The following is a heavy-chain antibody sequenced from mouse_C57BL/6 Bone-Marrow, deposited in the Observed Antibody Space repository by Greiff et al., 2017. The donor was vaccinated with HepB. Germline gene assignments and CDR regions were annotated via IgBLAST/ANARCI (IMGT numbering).Heavy chain of an antibody. CDR3: ASYSYYSNSAWFAY. V-gene: IGHV4-1*01. CDR2: INPDSSTI. D-gene: IGHD2-5*01. CDR1: GIDFSRYW. Sequence: CAASGIDFSRYWMSWVRRAPGKGLEWIGEINPDSSTINYAPSLKDKFIISRDNAKNTLYLQMSKVRSEDTALYYCASYSYYSNSAWFAYWGQGTLVTVSA. J-gene: IGHJ3*01.